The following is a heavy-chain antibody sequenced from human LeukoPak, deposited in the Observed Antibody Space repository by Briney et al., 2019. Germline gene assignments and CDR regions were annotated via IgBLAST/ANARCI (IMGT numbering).Heavy chain of an antibody. CDR3: AKTQWKVGATDYFDY. V-gene: IGHV3-23*01. J-gene: IGHJ4*02. CDR2: INDNGGQR. Sequence: RGSLRLSCAASGFAFNNYAMTWFRQAPGKGLEWVSNINDNGGQRHYADSVKGRFTISRDNTKNTLFLQMDSLRAEDTAVYYCAKTQWKVGATDYFDYWGQGILVTVSS. CDR1: GFAFNNYA. D-gene: IGHD1-26*01.